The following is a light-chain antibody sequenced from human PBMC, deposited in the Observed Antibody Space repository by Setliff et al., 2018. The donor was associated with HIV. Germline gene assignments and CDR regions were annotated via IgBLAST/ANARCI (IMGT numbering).Light chain of an antibody. CDR2: DVN. J-gene: IGLJ1*01. CDR1: SSDVGTYNY. CDR3: CSYTSSTPLYV. V-gene: IGLV2-14*03. Sequence: QSVLTQPASVSGSPGQSITIPCTGTSSDVGTYNYVSWYQQHPGKAPKLMIYDVNNRPSGVSNRFSGSKSGNTASLTISGLQAEDEADYYCCSYTSSTPLYVFGTGTKVTVL.